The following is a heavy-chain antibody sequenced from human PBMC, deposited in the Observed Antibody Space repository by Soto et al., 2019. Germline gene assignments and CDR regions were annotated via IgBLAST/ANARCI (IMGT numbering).Heavy chain of an antibody. V-gene: IGHV5-51*01. D-gene: IGHD3-16*01. Sequence: PWESLKISCKTSGYTFTTYWFCWVRQRPGEGLEWMGIIYPSDSDTRYSPSFQGHVMFSVDKSLETAYLEWSSLKTSDTAVYFCARRAGVMVPFDYWGQGTQVTVSS. CDR2: IYPSDSDT. J-gene: IGHJ4*02. CDR1: GYTFTTYW. CDR3: ARRAGVMVPFDY.